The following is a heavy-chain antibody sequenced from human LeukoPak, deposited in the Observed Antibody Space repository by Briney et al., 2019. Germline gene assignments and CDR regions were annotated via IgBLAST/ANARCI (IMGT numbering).Heavy chain of an antibody. CDR2: MNPNSGNT. V-gene: IGHV1-8*03. Sequence: ASVKVSCKASGYTFTSYDINWVRQATGQGLEWMGWMNPNSGNTGYAQKFQGRVTITRDTSISTAYMELSSLRSEDTAVYYCARKSLLGYCSSTSCHEGAFDIWGQGTMVTVSS. D-gene: IGHD2-2*01. CDR1: GYTFTSYD. J-gene: IGHJ3*02. CDR3: ARKSLLGYCSSTSCHEGAFDI.